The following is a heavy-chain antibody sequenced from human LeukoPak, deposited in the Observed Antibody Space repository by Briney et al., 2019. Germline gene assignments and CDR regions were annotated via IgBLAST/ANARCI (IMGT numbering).Heavy chain of an antibody. V-gene: IGHV3-9*01. J-gene: IGHJ4*02. D-gene: IGHD2-2*01. Sequence: GGSLRLSCAASGFTFDDYAMHWVRQAPGKGLDGVSGISWNSGSIGYADSVKGRFTISRDNAKNSLYLQMNSLRAEDTALYYCAKDTSYQLLYYFDYWGQGTLVTVSS. CDR3: AKDTSYQLLYYFDY. CDR2: ISWNSGSI. CDR1: GFTFDDYA.